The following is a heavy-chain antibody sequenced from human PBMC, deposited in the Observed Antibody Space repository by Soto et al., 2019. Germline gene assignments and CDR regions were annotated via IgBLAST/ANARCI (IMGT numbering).Heavy chain of an antibody. V-gene: IGHV3-23*01. Sequence: GGSLRLSCAASGFTFSSYAMSWVRQAPGKGLEWVSAISGSGGSTYYADSVKGRFTISRDNSKNTLYLQMNSLRAEDTAVYYCAKDSAYYDSSGPFSHMDVWGQGTTVTVSS. CDR1: GFTFSSYA. D-gene: IGHD3-22*01. J-gene: IGHJ6*02. CDR2: ISGSGGST. CDR3: AKDSAYYDSSGPFSHMDV.